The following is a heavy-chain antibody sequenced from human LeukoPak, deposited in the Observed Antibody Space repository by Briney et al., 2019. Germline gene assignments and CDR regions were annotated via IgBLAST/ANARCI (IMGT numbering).Heavy chain of an antibody. CDR2: IYPGDSDT. D-gene: IGHD6-19*01. Sequence: GESLKISCKGSGYSFTSYWIGWVRQMPGKGLEWMGIIYPGDSDTRYSPSFQGQVTISADKSISTAYLQWSSLKASDTAMYYCARPPPETSRGWYYFHYGGQGTMVTVSS. CDR3: ARPPPETSRGWYYFHY. V-gene: IGHV5-51*01. CDR1: GYSFTSYW. J-gene: IGHJ4*02.